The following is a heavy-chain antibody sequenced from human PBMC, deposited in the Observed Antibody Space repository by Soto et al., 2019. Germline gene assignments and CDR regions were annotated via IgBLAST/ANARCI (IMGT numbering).Heavy chain of an antibody. CDR1: GFTFSDSP. CDR2: IRTKTNNYAA. V-gene: IGHV3-73*01. J-gene: IGHJ4*02. D-gene: IGHD6-6*01. CDR3: CRQESRSSDY. Sequence: GGSLRLSCAASGFTFSDSPVHWVRQASGKGLEWVGHIRTKTNNYAATYGASVEGRFTISRDDSKNTAYLQMNSLRTEDTALYYCCRQESRSSDYWGQGTLVTASS.